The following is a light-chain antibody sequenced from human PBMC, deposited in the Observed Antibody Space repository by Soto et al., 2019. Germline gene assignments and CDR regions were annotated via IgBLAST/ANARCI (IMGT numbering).Light chain of an antibody. CDR2: DAS. Sequence: DIQMTQSPSSLSASVGDRVTITCQASQDISNYLNWYQQKPGKAPKLLIYDASNLETGVPSRFRGSDPWTDFTFSISSPQPEDIPTYYCQEYDNRPPLTYSGGTKVEIK. CDR1: QDISNY. V-gene: IGKV1-33*01. CDR3: QEYDNRPPLT. J-gene: IGKJ4*01.